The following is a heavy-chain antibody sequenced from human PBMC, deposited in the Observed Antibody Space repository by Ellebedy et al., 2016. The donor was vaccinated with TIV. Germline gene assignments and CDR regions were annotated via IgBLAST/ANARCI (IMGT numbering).Heavy chain of an antibody. J-gene: IGHJ4*02. Sequence: ASVKVSCKASGATFSSHAISWVRQAPGQGLEWMGGIIPVFGTANYAPKFKGRVTITADESTSTAYMELSSLISEDTAVYYCARGTGYSSNWYESVQWGQGTLVSVSS. CDR1: GATFSSHA. D-gene: IGHD6-13*01. CDR2: IIPVFGTA. V-gene: IGHV1-69*13. CDR3: ARGTGYSSNWYESVQ.